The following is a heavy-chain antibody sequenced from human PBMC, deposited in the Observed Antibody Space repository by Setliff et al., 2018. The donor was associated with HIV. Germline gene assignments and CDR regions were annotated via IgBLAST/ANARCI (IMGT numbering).Heavy chain of an antibody. J-gene: IGHJ3*02. V-gene: IGHV3-7*01. CDR1: GFSFSGYW. CDR2: IKEDGSEE. CDR3: ARDQLWSKATFDI. D-gene: IGHD5-18*01. Sequence: GGSLRLSCAASGFSFSGYWMSWVRQAPGKGLEWVANIKEDGSEEYYVDSVRGRFTISRDNAKSSLYLQMNSLRVEDTAVYYCARDQLWSKATFDIWGQGTMVTVSS.